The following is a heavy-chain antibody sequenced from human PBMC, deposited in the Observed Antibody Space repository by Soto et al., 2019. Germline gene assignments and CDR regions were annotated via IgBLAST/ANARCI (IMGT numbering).Heavy chain of an antibody. J-gene: IGHJ6*02. CDR1: GGTFSSYA. Sequence: SVKVSCKASGGTFSSYAISWVRQAPGQGLEWMGGIIPIFGTANYAQKFQGRVTITADESTSTAYMELSSLRSEDTAVHYCARITRITGTSGYYYGMDVWGQGTTVTVSS. V-gene: IGHV1-69*13. D-gene: IGHD1-20*01. CDR3: ARITRITGTSGYYYGMDV. CDR2: IIPIFGTA.